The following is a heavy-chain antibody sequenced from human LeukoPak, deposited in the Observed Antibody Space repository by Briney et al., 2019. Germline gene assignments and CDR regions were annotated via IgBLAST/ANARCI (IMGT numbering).Heavy chain of an antibody. V-gene: IGHV3-30*02. CDR3: AKPMTTVTPFDY. Sequence: GGSLGLSCAASGFTFNNYGMHWVRQAPGKGLEWVAFIRYDGSNKYYAESVKGRFTISRDDSKNTLYLQMKSLRAEDTAVYYCAKPMTTVTPFDYWGQGTLVTVSS. CDR2: IRYDGSNK. D-gene: IGHD4-17*01. J-gene: IGHJ4*02. CDR1: GFTFNNYG.